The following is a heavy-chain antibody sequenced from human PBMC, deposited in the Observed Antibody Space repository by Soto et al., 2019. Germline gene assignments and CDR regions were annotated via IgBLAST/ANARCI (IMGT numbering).Heavy chain of an antibody. J-gene: IGHJ4*02. CDR3: ARGGSYYYDSSGYYYFDY. Sequence: GGSLRLSCAASGFTFSSYAMHWVRQAPGKGLEYVSAISSNGGSTYYANSVKGRFTISRDNSKNTLYLQMGSLRAEDMTVYYCARGGSYYYDSSGYYYFDYWGQGTLVTVSS. CDR2: ISSNGGST. CDR1: GFTFSSYA. V-gene: IGHV3-64*01. D-gene: IGHD3-22*01.